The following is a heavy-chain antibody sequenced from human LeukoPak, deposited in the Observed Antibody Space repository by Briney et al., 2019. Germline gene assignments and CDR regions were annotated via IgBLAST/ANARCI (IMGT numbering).Heavy chain of an antibody. CDR2: IYYSGST. CDR3: AGRYSGYENYFDY. D-gene: IGHD5-12*01. CDR1: GGSISSYY. Sequence: SETLSLTCTVSGGSISSYYWSWIRQPPGKGLEWIGYIYYSGSTNYNPSLRSRVTISVDTSKNQFSLKLSSVTAADTAVYYCAGRYSGYENYFDYWGQGTLVTVSS. V-gene: IGHV4-59*01. J-gene: IGHJ4*02.